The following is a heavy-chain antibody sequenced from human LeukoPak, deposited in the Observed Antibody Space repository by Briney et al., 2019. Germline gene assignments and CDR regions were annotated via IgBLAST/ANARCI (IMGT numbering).Heavy chain of an antibody. CDR3: ARAKDGEYGPGDF. CDR2: IRYDGSNK. J-gene: IGHJ4*02. Sequence: GRSLRLSCAASGFIFSNYGMHWVRQAPGKGLEWVSFIRYDGSNKYYSDSVKGRFTISRDNAKNSLYLQMNSLRAEDTAVYYCARAKDGEYGPGDFWGQGALVTVFS. V-gene: IGHV3-33*08. CDR1: GFIFSNYG. D-gene: IGHD4-17*01.